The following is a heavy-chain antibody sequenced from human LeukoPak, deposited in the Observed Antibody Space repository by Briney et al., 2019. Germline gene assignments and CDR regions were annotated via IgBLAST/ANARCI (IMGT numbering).Heavy chain of an antibody. CDR3: ASVKYGSGSYWGVFDY. CDR1: GFTFSSYW. J-gene: IGHJ4*02. Sequence: AGSLILSCAASGFTFSSYWMSWVRQAPGKGLEWIGYIYYSGSTNYKSSLKSRVTISVDTSKNQFSLKLSSVTAADTAVYYCASVKYGSGSYWGVFDYWGQGTLVTVCS. V-gene: IGHV4-59*12. D-gene: IGHD3-10*01. CDR2: IYYSGST.